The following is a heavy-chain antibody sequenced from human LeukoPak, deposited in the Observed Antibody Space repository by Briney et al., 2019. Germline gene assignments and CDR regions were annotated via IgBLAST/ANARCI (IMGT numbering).Heavy chain of an antibody. V-gene: IGHV3-23*01. CDR2: ISGSGGST. CDR1: GFTFSSYA. D-gene: IGHD3-22*01. Sequence: GGSLRLSCAASGFTFSSYAMSWVRQAPGKGLEWVSAISGSGGSTYYADSVKGRFTISRDNSKNTLYLQMNSLRAEDTAVYYCARVGVVVRAFDIWGQGTMVTVSS. J-gene: IGHJ3*02. CDR3: ARVGVVVRAFDI.